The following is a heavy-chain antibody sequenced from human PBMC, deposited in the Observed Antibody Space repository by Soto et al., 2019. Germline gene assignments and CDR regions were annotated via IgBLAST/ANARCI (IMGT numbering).Heavy chain of an antibody. CDR2: ISYDGSNK. CDR1: GFTFSSYG. Sequence: GGSLRLSCAASGFTFSSYGMHWVRQAPGKGLEWVAVISYDGSNKYYADSVKGRFTISRDNSKNTLYLQMNSLRAEDTAVYYCAKVGSYSSGYYFDYWGQGTLVTVSS. J-gene: IGHJ4*02. D-gene: IGHD6-19*01. CDR3: AKVGSYSSGYYFDY. V-gene: IGHV3-30*18.